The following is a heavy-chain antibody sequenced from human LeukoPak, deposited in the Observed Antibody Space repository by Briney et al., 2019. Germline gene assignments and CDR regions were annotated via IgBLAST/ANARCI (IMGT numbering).Heavy chain of an antibody. CDR3: ARVAYYYYMDV. V-gene: IGHV3-7*01. Sequence: GGSLRLSCAASGFTLSSYWMSWVRQAPGKGLEWVANIKQDGSEKYYVDSVKGRFTISRDNAKNSLYLQMNNLRAEDTAVYYCARVAYYYYMDVWGKGTTVTVSS. J-gene: IGHJ6*03. CDR2: IKQDGSEK. CDR1: GFTLSSYW.